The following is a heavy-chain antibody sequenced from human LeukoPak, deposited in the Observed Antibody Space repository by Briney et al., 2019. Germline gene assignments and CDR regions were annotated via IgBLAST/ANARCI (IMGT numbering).Heavy chain of an antibody. CDR3: AREGTIFGVVHNWFDP. J-gene: IGHJ5*02. CDR2: INPNSGGT. Sequence: ASVKVSCKASGYTFTGYYMHWVRRAPGQGLEWMGWINPNSGGTNYAQKFQGRVTMTRDTSISTAYMELSRLRSDDTAVYYCAREGTIFGVVHNWFDPWGQGTLVTVSS. CDR1: GYTFTGYY. D-gene: IGHD3-3*01. V-gene: IGHV1-2*02.